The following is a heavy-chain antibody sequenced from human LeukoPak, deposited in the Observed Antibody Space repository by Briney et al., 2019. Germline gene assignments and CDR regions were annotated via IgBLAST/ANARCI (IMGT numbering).Heavy chain of an antibody. CDR2: ISSSSSYI. D-gene: IGHD5/OR15-5a*01. CDR3: ARDDRSVLGAFDI. CDR1: GFTFSSYS. J-gene: IGHJ3*02. V-gene: IGHV3-21*01. Sequence: GGSLRLSCAASGFTFSSYSMNWVRQAPGKGLEWVSSISSSSSYIYYADSVKGRFTISRDNAKNSLYLQMNSLRAEDTAVYYCARDDRSVLGAFDIWGQGTIVTVSS.